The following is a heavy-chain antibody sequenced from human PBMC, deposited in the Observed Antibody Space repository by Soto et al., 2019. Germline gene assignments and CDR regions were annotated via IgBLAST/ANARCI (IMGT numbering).Heavy chain of an antibody. CDR2: ISCSSSYT. J-gene: IGHJ2*01. CDR1: GFTFSDYY. D-gene: IGHD6-13*01. CDR3: ARDLRDISAAGISANWYFDL. Sequence: QVQLVESGGGLVKPGGSLRLSCAASGFTFSDYYMNWIRQAPGKGPEWVSYISCSSSYTKYADSVKGRFIVSRDNAKNSLYMRMNSLRAEDTAVYYCARDLRDISAAGISANWYFDLWGRGTLVTVSS. V-gene: IGHV3-11*06.